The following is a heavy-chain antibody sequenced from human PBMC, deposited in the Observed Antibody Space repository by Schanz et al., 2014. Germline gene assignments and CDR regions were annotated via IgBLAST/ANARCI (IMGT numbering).Heavy chain of an antibody. V-gene: IGHV3-23*04. J-gene: IGHJ4*02. CDR2: ISDSGDTA. D-gene: IGHD3-22*01. CDR1: GFTFTNYA. CDR3: AKDRSWDYDSSGYFDY. Sequence: EVQLVESGGGLVQPGGSLRLSCAASGFTFTNYAMSWVRQAPGKGLKWVSLISDSGDTAYYADSVKGRFTISRDNSKNTLYLQMNSLRAEDTAVYYCAKDRSWDYDSSGYFDYWGQGTLVTVSS.